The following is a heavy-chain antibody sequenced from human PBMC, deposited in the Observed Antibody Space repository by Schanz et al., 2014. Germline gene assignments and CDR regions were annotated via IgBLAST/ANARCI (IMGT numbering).Heavy chain of an antibody. CDR1: GFTFTTFA. J-gene: IGHJ4*02. CDR3: TKDSGLTYFDS. D-gene: IGHD6-25*01. Sequence: EVQLVESGGGLVQPGGSLRLSCATSGFTFTTFAMTWVRQAPGKGLEWVSGISDRGDGTNYGDSVRGRFTISRDNSKSSLYLHMHSXXXXDTAFYFCTKDSGLTYFDSWGQGTLVTVSS. V-gene: IGHV3-23*04. CDR2: ISDRGDGT.